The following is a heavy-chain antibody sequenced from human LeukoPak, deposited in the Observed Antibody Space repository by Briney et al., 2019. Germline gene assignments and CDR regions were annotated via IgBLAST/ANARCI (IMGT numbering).Heavy chain of an antibody. CDR3: ARGRDSSGWYEFFFDY. V-gene: IGHV4-59*01. D-gene: IGHD6-19*01. CDR1: GGSISSYY. Sequence: SETLSLTCTVSGGSISSYYWSWIRQPPGKGLERNGYIYYSGSTNYNPSLKSRVTISVDTSKNQFSLKLSSVTAADTAVYYCARGRDSSGWYEFFFDYWGQGTLVTVSS. CDR2: IYYSGST. J-gene: IGHJ4*02.